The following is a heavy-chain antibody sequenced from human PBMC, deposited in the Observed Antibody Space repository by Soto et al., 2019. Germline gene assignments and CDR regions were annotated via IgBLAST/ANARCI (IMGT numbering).Heavy chain of an antibody. CDR3: AHIRRDFYDILTGYYDYFDY. CDR1: GFSLSTIGVG. D-gene: IGHD3-9*01. J-gene: IGHJ4*02. CDR2: IYWDDDK. V-gene: IGHV2-5*02. Sequence: SGPTLVNPTQTLTLTCTFSGFSLSTIGVGVGWIRQPPGKALEWLAPIYWDDDKRYSPSLKSRLTITKDTSKNQVVLTMTNMDPVDTATYYCAHIRRDFYDILTGYYDYFDYWGQGTLVTVSS.